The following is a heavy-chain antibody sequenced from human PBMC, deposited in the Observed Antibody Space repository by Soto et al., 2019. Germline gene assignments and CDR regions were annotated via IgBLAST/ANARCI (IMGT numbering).Heavy chain of an antibody. CDR1: GFTFSSYA. V-gene: IGHV3-23*01. CDR2: ISGSGGST. J-gene: IGHJ6*03. CDR3: AKAVGAARPSRAEANMDV. Sequence: GGSLRLSCAASGFTFSSYAMSWVRQAPGKGLEWVSAISGSGGSTYYADSVKGRFTISRDNSKNTLYLQMNSLRAEDTAVYYCAKAVGAARPSRAEANMDVWGKGTTVTVSS. D-gene: IGHD6-6*01.